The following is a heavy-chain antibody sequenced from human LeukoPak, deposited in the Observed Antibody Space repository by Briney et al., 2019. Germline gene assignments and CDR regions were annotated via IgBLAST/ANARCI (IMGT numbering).Heavy chain of an antibody. Sequence: SETLSLTCAVYGGSFSGYYWSWIRQPPGKGLEWIGEINHGGSTNYNPSLKSRVTISVDTSKNQFSLKLSSVTAADTAVYYCARGRPPKVYYFDYWGQGTLVTVSS. J-gene: IGHJ4*02. D-gene: IGHD2-8*01. V-gene: IGHV4-34*01. CDR2: INHGGST. CDR1: GGSFSGYY. CDR3: ARGRPPKVYYFDY.